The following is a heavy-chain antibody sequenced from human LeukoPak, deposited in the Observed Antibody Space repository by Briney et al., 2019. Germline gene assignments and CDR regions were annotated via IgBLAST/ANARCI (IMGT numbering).Heavy chain of an antibody. V-gene: IGHV4-34*01. Sequence: SETLSLTCAVYGGSFSGYYWSWIRQPPGKGLEWIGEINHSGSTNYNPSLKSRVTISVDTSKNQFSLKLSSVTAADTAVYYCARLRDYGDDYWGQGTLVTVSS. CDR3: ARLRDYGDDY. J-gene: IGHJ4*02. CDR2: INHSGST. D-gene: IGHD4-17*01. CDR1: GGSFSGYY.